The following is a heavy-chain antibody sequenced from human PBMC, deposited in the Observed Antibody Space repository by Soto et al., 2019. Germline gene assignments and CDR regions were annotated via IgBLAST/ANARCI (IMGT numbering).Heavy chain of an antibody. CDR1: GGSFSGYY. CDR3: ARGGIVAKIWVRSKWFDP. D-gene: IGHD5-12*01. CDR2: INHSGST. V-gene: IGHV4-34*01. J-gene: IGHJ5*02. Sequence: SETLSLTCAVYGGSFSGYYWSWIRQPPGKGLEWIGEINHSGSTNYNPSLKSRVTISVDTSKNQFSLKLSSVTAADTAVYYCARGGIVAKIWVRSKWFDPWGQGTLVTVSS.